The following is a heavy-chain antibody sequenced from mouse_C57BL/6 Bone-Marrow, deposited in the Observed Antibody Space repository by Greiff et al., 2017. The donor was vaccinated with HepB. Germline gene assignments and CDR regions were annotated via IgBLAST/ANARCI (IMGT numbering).Heavy chain of an antibody. CDR2: ISGGGGNT. Sequence: EVQGVEPGGGLVKPGGSLKLSCAASGFTFSSYTMSWVRQTPEKRLEWVATISGGGGNTYYPDSVKGRFTISRDNAKNTLYLQISSLRSEDTALYYCASLYSNYGYFDVWGTGTTDTVSS. CDR3: ASLYSNYGYFDV. V-gene: IGHV5-9*01. CDR1: GFTFSSYT. D-gene: IGHD2-5*01. J-gene: IGHJ1*03.